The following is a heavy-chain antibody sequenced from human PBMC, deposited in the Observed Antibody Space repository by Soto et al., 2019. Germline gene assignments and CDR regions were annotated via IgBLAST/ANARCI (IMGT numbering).Heavy chain of an antibody. J-gene: IGHJ4*02. CDR1: GCTFGSYA. D-gene: IGHD2-15*01. V-gene: IGHV3-23*01. Sequence: GGSLRRSCASSGCTFGSYAMIWVRQAPGKGLDWVSAISGSGGSTYYADSVKGRFTISRDNSKNTLYLQMNSLRAEDTAVYYCAKVPPLYCSGGSCEYYFDYWGQGTLVTVSS. CDR2: ISGSGGST. CDR3: AKVPPLYCSGGSCEYYFDY.